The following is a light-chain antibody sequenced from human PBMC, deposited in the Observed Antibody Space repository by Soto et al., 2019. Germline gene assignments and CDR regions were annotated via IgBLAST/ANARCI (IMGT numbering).Light chain of an antibody. Sequence: EIVLTQSPGTLSLSPGERATLSCRASQSVTSSYLAWYQQKPGQAPRLLIYGASSRATGIPDRFSGSGSGTDFTLTISRLEPGDFAVYYCQQYGRSLTFGGGTQVAIK. V-gene: IGKV3-20*01. CDR2: GAS. CDR1: QSVTSSY. CDR3: QQYGRSLT. J-gene: IGKJ4*01.